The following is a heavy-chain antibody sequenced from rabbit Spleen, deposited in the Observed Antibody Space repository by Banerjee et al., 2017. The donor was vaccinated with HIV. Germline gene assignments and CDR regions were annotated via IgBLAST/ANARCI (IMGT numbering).Heavy chain of an antibody. D-gene: IGHD1-1*01. V-gene: IGHV1S45*01. J-gene: IGHJ4*01. Sequence: QEQLEESGGDLVKPEGSLTLTCKASGIDLSSYYWICWVRQAPGKGLEWIACINAATGKPVYATWAKGRFTISRTSSTTVTLRMTSLTAADTATYFCARDLVGVIGWNFNLWGPGTLVTVS. CDR1: GIDLSSYYW. CDR2: INAATGKP. CDR3: ARDLVGVIGWNFNL.